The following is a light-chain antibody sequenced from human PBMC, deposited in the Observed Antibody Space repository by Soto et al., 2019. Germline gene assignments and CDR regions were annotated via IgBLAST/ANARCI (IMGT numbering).Light chain of an antibody. V-gene: IGKV3-15*01. J-gene: IGKJ4*01. Sequence: EILMTQSPATLSVSPGERATLSCRASQSVSNKLAWYQQKPGQPPRVLIYSASTRATGIPARFSGSGSGTDFTLTISSLQSEDFAVYYCQQYDDWPLTFGGGTKWISN. CDR1: QSVSNK. CDR3: QQYDDWPLT. CDR2: SAS.